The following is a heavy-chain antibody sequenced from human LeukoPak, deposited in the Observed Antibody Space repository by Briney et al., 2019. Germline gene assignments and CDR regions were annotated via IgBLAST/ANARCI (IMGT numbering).Heavy chain of an antibody. Sequence: PSGTLSLTCAVSGGSISSNNWWSWVRQPPGKGLEWIGEIYHSGSTNYNPSLKSRVSISVDKSKNHFSLKLSSVTAADTAVYYCARDPHELSGSYYDYFDYWGQGTLVTVSS. D-gene: IGHD1-26*01. CDR3: ARDPHELSGSYYDYFDY. J-gene: IGHJ4*02. CDR2: IYHSGST. CDR1: GGSISSNNW. V-gene: IGHV4-4*02.